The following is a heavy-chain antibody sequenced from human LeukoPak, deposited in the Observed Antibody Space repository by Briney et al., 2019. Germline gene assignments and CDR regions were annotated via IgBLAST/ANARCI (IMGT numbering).Heavy chain of an antibody. V-gene: IGHV3-9*01. D-gene: IGHD1-26*01. Sequence: SLRLSCAASGFTFDDYAMHWVRQAPGKGLEWVSGISWNSGSIGYADSVKGRFTISRDNAKNSLYLQMSSLRAEDTAVYYCARDPYSGSYGNYYYYFMDVWGKGTTVTISS. CDR1: GFTFDDYA. CDR2: ISWNSGSI. J-gene: IGHJ6*03. CDR3: ARDPYSGSYGNYYYYFMDV.